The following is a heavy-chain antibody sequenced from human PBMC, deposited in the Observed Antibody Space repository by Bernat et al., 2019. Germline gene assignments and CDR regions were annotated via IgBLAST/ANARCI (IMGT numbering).Heavy chain of an antibody. V-gene: IGHV3-30-3*01. Sequence: QVQLVESGGGVVQPGRSLRLSCAASGFTFSSYAMHWVRQAPGKGLEWVAVISYDGSNKYYADSVKGRFTISRDNSKNTLYLQMNSLRAEDTAVYYCAREDCSSTSCYRAFDIWGQGTMVTVSS. J-gene: IGHJ3*02. CDR3: AREDCSSTSCYRAFDI. CDR2: ISYDGSNK. D-gene: IGHD2-2*02. CDR1: GFTFSSYA.